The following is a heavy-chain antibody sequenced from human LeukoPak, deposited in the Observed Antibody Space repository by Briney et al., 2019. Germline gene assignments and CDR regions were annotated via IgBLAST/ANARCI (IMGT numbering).Heavy chain of an antibody. CDR2: IKQDGSEK. Sequence: PGGSLRLSCAASGFTFSSYWMSWVRQAPGKGLEWVANIKQDGSEKYYVDSVKGRFTISRDNAKNSLYLQMNSLRAEDTAVYYCARVQTVEWLLPDYFDYWGQGTLVTVSS. CDR1: GFTFSSYW. V-gene: IGHV3-7*01. D-gene: IGHD3-3*01. CDR3: ARVQTVEWLLPDYFDY. J-gene: IGHJ4*02.